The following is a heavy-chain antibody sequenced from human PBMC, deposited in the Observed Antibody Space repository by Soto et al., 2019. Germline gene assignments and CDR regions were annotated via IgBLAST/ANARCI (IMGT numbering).Heavy chain of an antibody. J-gene: IGHJ5*02. D-gene: IGHD2-21*01. CDR1: GYTFTSYA. Sequence: ASVKFSCKSSGYTFTSYAMHWVRQAPGQRLEWMGWINAGNGNTKYSQKFQGRVTITRDTSASTAYMELSSLRSDDTAVYYCVRADALAFSNWFDPCGRG. CDR3: VRADALAFSNWFDP. V-gene: IGHV1-3*01. CDR2: INAGNGNT.